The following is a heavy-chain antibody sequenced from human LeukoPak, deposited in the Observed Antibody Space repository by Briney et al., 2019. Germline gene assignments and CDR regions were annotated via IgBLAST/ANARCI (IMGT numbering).Heavy chain of an antibody. Sequence: SETLSLTCSVSGGSINSCYWTWIRQPPGKGLEWIGYIYYSGSTNYSPSLKSRVSISIDTSKNQFSLNLRSVTAADTAVYYCARLFRDGYNFIQHWGQGTLVTVSS. V-gene: IGHV4-59*08. CDR3: ARLFRDGYNFIQH. D-gene: IGHD5-24*01. J-gene: IGHJ1*01. CDR1: GGSINSCY. CDR2: IYYSGST.